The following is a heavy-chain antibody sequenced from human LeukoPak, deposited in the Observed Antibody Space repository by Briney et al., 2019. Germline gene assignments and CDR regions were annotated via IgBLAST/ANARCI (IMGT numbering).Heavy chain of an antibody. CDR3: ARGPAHYGDYAQHFDY. Sequence: GGSLRLSCAASGFTFSTYSMNWVRQAPGKGLEWVSYISSSSSTIYYADSVKGRFIISRDNAQNSLYLQMNSLRAEDTAVYYCARGPAHYGDYAQHFDYWGQGTLVTVSS. V-gene: IGHV3-48*01. CDR1: GFTFSTYS. D-gene: IGHD4-17*01. J-gene: IGHJ4*02. CDR2: ISSSSSTI.